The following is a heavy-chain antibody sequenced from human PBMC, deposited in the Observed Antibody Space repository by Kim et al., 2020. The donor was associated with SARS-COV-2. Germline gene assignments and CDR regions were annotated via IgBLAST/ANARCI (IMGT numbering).Heavy chain of an antibody. CDR2: IKEDATHE. Sequence: GGSLRLSCEASGFTFSTHYMSWVRQAPGKGLEWVANIKEDATHESYADTVKGRFTISRDNARNSLYLQMNNLRVEETAVYYCAKGWGLDNWGQGTLVTVS. CDR3: AKGWGLDN. CDR1: GFTFSTHY. D-gene: IGHD3-16*01. V-gene: IGHV3-7*01. J-gene: IGHJ4*02.